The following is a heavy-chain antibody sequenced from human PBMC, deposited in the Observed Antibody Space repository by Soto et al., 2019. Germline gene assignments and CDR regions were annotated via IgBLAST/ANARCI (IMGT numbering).Heavy chain of an antibody. V-gene: IGHV1-18*01. Sequence: ASVKVSCKSSGYAFTSYGISWVRQAPGQGLGWTGWISAYNGNTKYAQKLQGRVTMTTDTSTSTAYMELRSLRSDDTAVYYCARDYYDSSGYYYSYYYGMDVWGKGTTVTVSS. D-gene: IGHD3-22*01. J-gene: IGHJ6*04. CDR3: ARDYYDSSGYYYSYYYGMDV. CDR2: ISAYNGNT. CDR1: GYAFTSYG.